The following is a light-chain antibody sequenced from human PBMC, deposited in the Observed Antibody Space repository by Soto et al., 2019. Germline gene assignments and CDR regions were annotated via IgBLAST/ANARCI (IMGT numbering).Light chain of an antibody. Sequence: QSVLTQPPSASGTPGQRVTISCSGSSSNIGSNSVNWYQQLPGAAPKLLIYSNNQRPSGVPDRFSGSKSVTSASLAISGLQSEDEADYYCAAWDDSLNGREVFGNGTKVTVL. CDR2: SNN. V-gene: IGLV1-44*01. CDR3: AAWDDSLNGREV. J-gene: IGLJ1*01. CDR1: SSNIGSNS.